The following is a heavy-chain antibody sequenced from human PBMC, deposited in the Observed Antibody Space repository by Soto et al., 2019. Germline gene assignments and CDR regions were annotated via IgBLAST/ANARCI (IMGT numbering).Heavy chain of an antibody. CDR2: ISSSGST. D-gene: IGHD2-21*02. CDR3: ARSGVTGIVIPSHWFDP. V-gene: IGHV4-31*03. Sequence: SETLSLTCTVSGDSIGGVGYWSWIRQFPGRGLEWIGRISSSGSTYYNPALNNRISLSLDTSQNQFSLKLLSVTAADTAIYYCARSGVTGIVIPSHWFDPWGQGTLVTVSS. J-gene: IGHJ5*02. CDR1: GDSIGGVGY.